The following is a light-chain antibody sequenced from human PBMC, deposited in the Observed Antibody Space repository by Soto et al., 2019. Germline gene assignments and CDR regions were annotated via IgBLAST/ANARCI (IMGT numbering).Light chain of an antibody. Sequence: DIQMTQSPTSLPASVGDRVTITCRASQNIRSYLNWYQQIPGKAPNLLIYATSILQTGVPSRFSGSGTGTDFTLTINGLQPGDFATYYCQQGYTTRWTFGQGTKVEIK. CDR2: ATS. J-gene: IGKJ1*01. CDR1: QNIRSY. V-gene: IGKV1-39*01. CDR3: QQGYTTRWT.